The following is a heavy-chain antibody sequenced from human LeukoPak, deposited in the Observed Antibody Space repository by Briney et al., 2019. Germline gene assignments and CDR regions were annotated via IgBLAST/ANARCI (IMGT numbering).Heavy chain of an antibody. CDR1: GFTFSSYG. J-gene: IGHJ6*03. D-gene: IGHD6-19*01. Sequence: GGSLRLSRAASGFTFSSYGMSWVRQAPGKGLEWVSTISGRRDSTSYADSVKGRFTISRDNSKNTLYLQMNSLRAEDTAVYYCARSSSGWDYYYYMDVWGKGTTVTVSS. CDR3: ARSSSGWDYYYYMDV. V-gene: IGHV3-23*01. CDR2: ISGRRDST.